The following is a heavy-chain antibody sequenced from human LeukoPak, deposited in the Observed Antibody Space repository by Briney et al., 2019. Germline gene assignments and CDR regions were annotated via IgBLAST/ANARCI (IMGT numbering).Heavy chain of an antibody. CDR3: ARVSGSYSINWFDP. V-gene: IGHV4-39*07. CDR2: VYYSGST. D-gene: IGHD1-26*01. J-gene: IGHJ5*02. CDR1: SGSIGSSSNY. Sequence: SETLSLTCTVSSGSIGSSSNYWGWIRQAPGKGLEWIGNVYYSGSTFYNPSLKSRVTISVDTSKNQFSLKLSSVTAADTAVYYCARVSGSYSINWFDPWGQGTLVTVSS.